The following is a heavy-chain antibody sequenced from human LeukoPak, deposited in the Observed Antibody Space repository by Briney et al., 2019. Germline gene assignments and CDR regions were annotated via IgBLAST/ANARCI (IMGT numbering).Heavy chain of an antibody. D-gene: IGHD3-9*01. V-gene: IGHV1-46*01. CDR1: GYTFSSNY. Sequence: ASVNVSCKASGYTFSSNYMHWVRQAPGQGLEWMGIINPSGGSTTHAQKFQGRVTMTRDTSTSTVYMELSSLRSEDTAVYYCARALHTLRYFDWLVNFDYWGQGTLVTVSS. CDR2: INPSGGST. CDR3: ARALHTLRYFDWLVNFDY. J-gene: IGHJ4*02.